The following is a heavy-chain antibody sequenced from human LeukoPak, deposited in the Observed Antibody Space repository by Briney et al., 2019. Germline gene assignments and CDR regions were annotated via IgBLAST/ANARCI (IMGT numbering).Heavy chain of an antibody. CDR3: ATHARGYSYASDY. CDR2: IWHDGSNK. V-gene: IGHV3-33*03. D-gene: IGHD5-18*01. Sequence: GRSLRLSCAASGFTFSSYGMHCVRQAPGKGLEWVAVIWHDGSNKYYADSVKGRFTISRDNSKKTLYLQMNSLRAEDTAVYYCATHARGYSYASDYWGQGTLVTVSS. CDR1: GFTFSSYG. J-gene: IGHJ4*02.